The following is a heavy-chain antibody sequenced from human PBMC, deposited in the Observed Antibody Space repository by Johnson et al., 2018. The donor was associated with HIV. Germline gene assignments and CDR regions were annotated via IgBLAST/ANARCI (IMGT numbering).Heavy chain of an antibody. Sequence: MQLVESGGGLIQPGGSLRLSCAASGFTVSSNYMSWVRQAPGKGLEWVSVIYSGGSTYYADSVKGRFTISRDNSKNTLYLQMNNLRVEDTAVYYCARGPGGGEDALDIWGQGTMVTVSS. V-gene: IGHV3-53*01. CDR1: GFTVSSNY. D-gene: IGHD3-10*01. CDR3: ARGPGGGEDALDI. J-gene: IGHJ3*02. CDR2: IYSGGST.